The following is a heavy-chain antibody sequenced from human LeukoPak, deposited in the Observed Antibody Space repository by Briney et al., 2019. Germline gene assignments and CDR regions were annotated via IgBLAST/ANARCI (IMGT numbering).Heavy chain of an antibody. Sequence: SETLSLTCTVSGGSISSTNYYWGWIRQPPGKGLEWIGNIYYSGSTYYNPSLKGRVTISVDTSKNHFSLKLSSVTAADTAVYYCARAGWPLYYFDYWGQGTLVTVSS. CDR1: GGSISSTNYY. CDR3: ARAGWPLYYFDY. CDR2: IYYSGST. V-gene: IGHV4-39*02. J-gene: IGHJ4*02. D-gene: IGHD2-15*01.